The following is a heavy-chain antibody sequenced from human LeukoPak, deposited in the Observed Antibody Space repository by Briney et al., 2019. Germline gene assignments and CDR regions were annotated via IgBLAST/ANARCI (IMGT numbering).Heavy chain of an antibody. V-gene: IGHV4-39*07. CDR3: ARESECYYGSGSYECRWFDP. CDR1: GGSISSSSYY. Sequence: SETLSLTCTVSGGSISSSSYYWGWIRQPPGKGLEWIGNIFYSGSTYYSPSLKSRVTISVDTSKNQFSLKLSSVTAADTAVYYCARESECYYGSGSYECRWFDPWGQGTLVTVSS. D-gene: IGHD3-10*01. J-gene: IGHJ5*02. CDR2: IFYSGST.